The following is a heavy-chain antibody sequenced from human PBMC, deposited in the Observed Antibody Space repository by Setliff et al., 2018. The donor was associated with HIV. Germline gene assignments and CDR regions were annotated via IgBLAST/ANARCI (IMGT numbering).Heavy chain of an antibody. V-gene: IGHV1-3*01. D-gene: IGHD3-22*01. CDR2: INAGDDNT. CDR3: AREIGDYYDSSGNDAFDI. Sequence: ASVKVSCKAFRYTFSTNAIHWVRQAPGQRLEWMGYINAGDDNTRYSEKFQGRVTITRDTSANTAYMELSSLRSEDTAVYYCAREIGDYYDSSGNDAFDIWGQGTMVTVSS. J-gene: IGHJ3*02. CDR1: RYTFSTNA.